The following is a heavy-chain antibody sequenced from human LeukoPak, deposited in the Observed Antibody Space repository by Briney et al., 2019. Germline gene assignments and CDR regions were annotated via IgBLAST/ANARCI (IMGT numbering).Heavy chain of an antibody. Sequence: GGSLRLSCAASGFTFSSYWMHWVRQAPGKGLVWVSRIDSDGSSTSYADSVKGRFTISRDNAKNTLYLQMNSLRVEDTAVYYCARAGFPGAFDIWGQGTMFTVSS. J-gene: IGHJ3*02. D-gene: IGHD3-10*01. CDR3: ARAGFPGAFDI. CDR2: IDSDGSST. V-gene: IGHV3-74*01. CDR1: GFTFSSYW.